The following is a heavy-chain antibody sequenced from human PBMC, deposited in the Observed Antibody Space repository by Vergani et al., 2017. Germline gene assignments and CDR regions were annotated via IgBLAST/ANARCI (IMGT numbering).Heavy chain of an antibody. CDR3: ARGSPYYYDSSGADAFDI. CDR2: INPNSGGT. D-gene: IGHD3-22*01. J-gene: IGHJ3*02. Sequence: QVQLVQSGAEVKKPGASVKVSCKASGYTFTGYYMHWVRQAPGQGLEWMGWINPNSGGTNYAQQFQGRVTMTRDTSISTAYMELSRLRSDDTAVYYCARGSPYYYDSSGADAFDIWGQGTMVTVSS. V-gene: IGHV1-2*02. CDR1: GYTFTGYY.